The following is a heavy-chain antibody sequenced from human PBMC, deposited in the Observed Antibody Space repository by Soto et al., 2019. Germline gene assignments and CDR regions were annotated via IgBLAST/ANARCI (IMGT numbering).Heavy chain of an antibody. V-gene: IGHV3-33*01. J-gene: IGHJ6*02. Sequence: LRLSCAASGFTFSSYGMHWVRQAPGKGLEWVAVIWYDGSNKYYADSVKGRFTISRDNAKNSLYLQTNSLRDEDTAVYYCAREFRPGAVTTTYYYYGMDVWGQGTTVTVSS. CDR2: IWYDGSNK. D-gene: IGHD4-17*01. CDR3: AREFRPGAVTTTYYYYGMDV. CDR1: GFTFSSYG.